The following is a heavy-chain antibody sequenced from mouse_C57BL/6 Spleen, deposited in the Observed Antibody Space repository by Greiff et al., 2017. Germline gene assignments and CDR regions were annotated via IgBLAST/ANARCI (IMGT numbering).Heavy chain of an antibody. J-gene: IGHJ4*01. CDR3: ARVLYGIAMDY. CDR1: GYTFPDYN. Sequence: VHVKQSGPELVKPGASVKMSCKASGYTFPDYNMHWVKQSHGKSLEWIGYINPNNGGTSYNQKFKGKATLTVNKSSSTAYMELRSLTSEDSAVYYCARVLYGIAMDYWGQGTSVTVSS. V-gene: IGHV1-22*01. CDR2: INPNNGGT. D-gene: IGHD1-1*01.